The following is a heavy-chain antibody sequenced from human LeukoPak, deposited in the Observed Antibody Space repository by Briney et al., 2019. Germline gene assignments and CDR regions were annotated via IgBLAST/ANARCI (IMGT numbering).Heavy chain of an antibody. CDR2: IYPGDSDT. CDR1: GYIFTSYW. D-gene: IGHD2-15*01. J-gene: IGHJ3*02. V-gene: IGHV5-51*01. Sequence: GESLQISCKGSGYIFTSYWIGWVRQMPGKGLEWMGIIYPGDSDTRYSPSFQGQVTISADKSISTAYLQWSSLKASDTAMYYCASMMVAAPDAFDIWGQGTMVTVSS. CDR3: ASMMVAAPDAFDI.